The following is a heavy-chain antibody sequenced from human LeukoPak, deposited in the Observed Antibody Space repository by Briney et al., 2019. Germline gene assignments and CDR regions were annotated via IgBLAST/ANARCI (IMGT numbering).Heavy chain of an antibody. CDR2: IYYSGST. V-gene: IGHV4-39*01. Sequence: GSLRLSCAASGFTFSSYGMHWVRQAPGKGLEWIGSIYYSGSTYYNPSLKSRVTISVDTSKNQFSLKLSSGTAADTAVYYCARRELIAAAGSYYFDSWGQGTLVTVSS. CDR1: GFTFSSYG. D-gene: IGHD6-13*01. J-gene: IGHJ4*02. CDR3: ARRELIAAAGSYYFDS.